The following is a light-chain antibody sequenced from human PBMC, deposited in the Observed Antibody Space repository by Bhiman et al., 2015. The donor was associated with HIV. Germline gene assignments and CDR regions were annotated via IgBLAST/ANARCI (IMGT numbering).Light chain of an antibody. Sequence: QSVLTQPPSVSGAPGQRVTISCTGSSSNIGAGYDVHWYQQLPGTAPKLLIYGNSNRPSGVPDRFSGSKSGTSASLAITGLQAEDEADYYCAAWDDSLSGPWVFGGGTKLTVL. CDR1: SSNIGAGYD. CDR2: GNS. V-gene: IGLV1-40*01. CDR3: AAWDDSLSGPWV. J-gene: IGLJ3*02.